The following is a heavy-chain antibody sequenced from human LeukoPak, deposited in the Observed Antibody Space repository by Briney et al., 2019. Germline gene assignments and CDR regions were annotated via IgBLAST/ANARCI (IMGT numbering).Heavy chain of an antibody. J-gene: IGHJ4*02. D-gene: IGHD2-2*01. Sequence: GGSLRLSCAVSGFTFSSYAMSWVRQAPGKGLEWVSAISGSGGSTYYADSVKGRFTISRDNSKNTLYLQMNSLRAEDTAVYYCAKDGTDIVVVPAAPFWGQGTLVTVSS. CDR2: ISGSGGST. CDR1: GFTFSSYA. V-gene: IGHV3-23*01. CDR3: AKDGTDIVVVPAAPF.